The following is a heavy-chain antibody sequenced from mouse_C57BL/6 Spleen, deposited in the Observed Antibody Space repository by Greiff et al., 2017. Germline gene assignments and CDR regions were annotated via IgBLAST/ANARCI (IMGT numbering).Heavy chain of an antibody. CDR2: IYPGNSDT. CDR1: GYTFTSYW. D-gene: IGHD3-2*02. V-gene: IGHV1-5*01. Sequence: EVQLQQSGTVLARPGASVKMSCKTSGYTFTSYWMHWVKQRPGQGLEWIGAIYPGNSDTSYNQKFKGKAKLTAVTSASTAYMELSSLTNEDSAVYYCTRGDSSGYLYWYFEVWGTGTTVTVSS. CDR3: TRGDSSGYLYWYFEV. J-gene: IGHJ1*03.